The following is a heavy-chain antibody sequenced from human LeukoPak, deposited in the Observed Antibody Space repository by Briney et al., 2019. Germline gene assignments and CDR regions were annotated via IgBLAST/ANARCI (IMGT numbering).Heavy chain of an antibody. CDR3: ARDAPAYYDILTGYWRGLPNWFDP. CDR1: GGSISSSSYY. Sequence: TSETLSLTCTVSGGSISSSSYYWGWIRQPPGKGLEWIGSIYYSGSTYYNPSLKSRVTISVDTSKNQFSLKLSSVTAADTAVYYCARDAPAYYDILTGYWRGLPNWFDPWGQGTLVTVSS. J-gene: IGHJ5*02. D-gene: IGHD3-9*01. CDR2: IYYSGST. V-gene: IGHV4-39*07.